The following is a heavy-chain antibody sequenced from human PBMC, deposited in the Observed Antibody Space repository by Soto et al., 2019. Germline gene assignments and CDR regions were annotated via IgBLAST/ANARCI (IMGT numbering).Heavy chain of an antibody. D-gene: IGHD3-9*01. CDR1: GFSLSNARMG. Sequence: QVTLKESGPVLVKPTETLTLTCTVSGFSLSNARMGVSWIRQPPGKALEWLAHIFSNDEKSYSTSPKSRLTIAKDSSKCPVVLTMTNMDPVETATDFCARIVVYYAGYWAKNWFDPWGQGTLVTVSS. J-gene: IGHJ5*02. CDR2: IFSNDEK. V-gene: IGHV2-26*01. CDR3: ARIVVYYAGYWAKNWFDP.